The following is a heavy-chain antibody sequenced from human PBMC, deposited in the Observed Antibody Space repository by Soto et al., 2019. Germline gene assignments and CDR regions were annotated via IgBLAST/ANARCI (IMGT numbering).Heavy chain of an antibody. D-gene: IGHD3-3*01. Sequence: QVQLVESGGGVVQPGRSLRLSCAASGFTFSSYAMHWVRQAPGKGLEWVAVISYDGSNKYYADSVKGRFTISRDNSKNTLYLQMNSLRAEDTAVYYCAGSYDFLSYYYYGMDVWGQGTTVTVSS. J-gene: IGHJ6*02. CDR1: GFTFSSYA. CDR2: ISYDGSNK. CDR3: AGSYDFLSYYYYGMDV. V-gene: IGHV3-30-3*01.